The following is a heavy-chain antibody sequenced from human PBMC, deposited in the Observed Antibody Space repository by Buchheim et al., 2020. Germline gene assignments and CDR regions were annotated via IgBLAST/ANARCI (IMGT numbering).Heavy chain of an antibody. J-gene: IGHJ4*02. Sequence: EVQLLESGGGLVQPGGSLRLSCAASGFTFKNYAMSWVRQTPGRGLDWVSVISGGGDTTYYADSVKGRFSISRDNSKNTVYLEMNNLRAEDTAVYYCASTDTFGGVIAFYYFDYWGQGTL. V-gene: IGHV3-23*01. D-gene: IGHD3-16*02. CDR3: ASTDTFGGVIAFYYFDY. CDR1: GFTFKNYA. CDR2: ISGGGDTT.